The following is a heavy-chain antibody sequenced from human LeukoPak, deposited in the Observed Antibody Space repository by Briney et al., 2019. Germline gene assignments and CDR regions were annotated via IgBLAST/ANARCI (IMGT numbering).Heavy chain of an antibody. V-gene: IGHV3-21*01. CDR3: AGGTGTTGFDY. CDR1: GFTFSSYS. J-gene: IGHJ4*02. D-gene: IGHD1-1*01. Sequence: GGSLRVSCAASGFTFSSYSMNWVRQAPGKGLEWVSSISSSSSYIYYADSVKGRFTISRDNAKNSLYLQMNSLRAEDTAVYYCAGGTGTTGFDYWGQGTLVTVSS. CDR2: ISSSSSYI.